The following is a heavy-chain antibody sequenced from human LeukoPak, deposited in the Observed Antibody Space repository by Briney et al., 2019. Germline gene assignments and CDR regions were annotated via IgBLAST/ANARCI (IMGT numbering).Heavy chain of an antibody. V-gene: IGHV4-4*07. CDR1: GASIRNYY. D-gene: IGHD6-13*01. Sequence: SETLSLTCTVSGASIRNYYWSWIRQPAGKGLEWIGRIVPSGSTNYNPSLKSRVTMSVDTSKNQFSLKLNSVTAADTAVYYCAKEGAAPGPDFDYWGQGILVIVSS. CDR2: IVPSGST. CDR3: AKEGAAPGPDFDY. J-gene: IGHJ4*02.